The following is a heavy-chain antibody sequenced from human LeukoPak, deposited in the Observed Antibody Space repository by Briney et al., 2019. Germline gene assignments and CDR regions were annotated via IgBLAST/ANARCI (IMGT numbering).Heavy chain of an antibody. D-gene: IGHD3-10*01. CDR2: MSNSGST. CDR3: ARDRHYYYYGSGGYFDY. CDR1: GGSISSAGYY. V-gene: IGHV4-31*03. J-gene: IGHJ4*02. Sequence: SETLSLTCTVSGGSISSAGYYWSLIRQHPGKGLEWIGYMSNSGSTYSNPSLKSRVTISRDTSKNQFSLELSSMTAADTAVYYCARDRHYYYYGSGGYFDYWGQGTLVTVSS.